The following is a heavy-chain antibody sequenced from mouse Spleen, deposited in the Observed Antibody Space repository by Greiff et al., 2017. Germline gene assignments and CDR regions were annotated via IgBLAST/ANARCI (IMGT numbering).Heavy chain of an antibody. CDR2: ISSGSSTI. V-gene: IGHV5-17*02. CDR3: ARPYYGNYPSWFAY. CDR1: GFTFSSFG. Sequence: VQLQQSGGGLVQPGGSRKLSCAASGFTFSSFGMHWVRQAPEKGLEWVAYISSGSSTIYYADTVKGRFTISRDNPKNTLFLQMTSLRSEDTAMYYCARPYYGNYPSWFAYWGQGTLVTVSA. J-gene: IGHJ3*01. D-gene: IGHD2-10*01.